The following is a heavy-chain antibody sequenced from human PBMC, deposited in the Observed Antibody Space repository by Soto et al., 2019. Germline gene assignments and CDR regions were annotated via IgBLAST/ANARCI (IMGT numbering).Heavy chain of an antibody. CDR2: ISYDGSNE. CDR1: GFTFSSYG. Sequence: QVQLVESGGGLVQPGRSLRLSCAASGFTFSSYGIHWFRQAPGKWLEWVAVISYDGSNEYYADSVKGRFTISRDNSKNTLYLQMNSLRAEDTAVYYCAKGVMITATSFQHWGQGTLVTVSS. V-gene: IGHV3-30*18. J-gene: IGHJ1*01. D-gene: IGHD2-15*01. CDR3: AKGVMITATSFQH.